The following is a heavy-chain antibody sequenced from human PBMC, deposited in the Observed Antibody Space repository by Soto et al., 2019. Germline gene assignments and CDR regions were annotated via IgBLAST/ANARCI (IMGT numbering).Heavy chain of an antibody. CDR3: ARGGSGWTRGGWLGP. CDR1: GFTFSNFD. J-gene: IGHJ5*02. CDR2: ISDSGSTI. Sequence: EVQLVESGGGLVQPGESLRLSCATSGFTFSNFDMHWVRQTPGKGLEWLSYISDSGSTIYYADSVRARFTIFRENAANSVYLQLDGLTDGDTAFYYCARGGSGWTRGGWLGPWGQGSLVTVSS. V-gene: IGHV3-48*03. D-gene: IGHD6-25*01.